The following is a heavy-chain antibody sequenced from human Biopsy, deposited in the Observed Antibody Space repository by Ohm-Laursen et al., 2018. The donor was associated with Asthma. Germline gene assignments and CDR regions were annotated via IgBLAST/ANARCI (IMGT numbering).Heavy chain of an antibody. D-gene: IGHD3-22*01. Sequence: SDTLSLTCAYRGSFRGYVWTWIRQPPGKGLEWIGEIPQGGATTFNPSLKSRVTISIDPSKSQLSLRLTSMTAADTAVYYCARAQDYYDSRGYYRSFDYWGQGTLVTVSS. J-gene: IGHJ4*02. V-gene: IGHV4-34*01. CDR2: IPQGGAT. CDR1: RGSFRGYV. CDR3: ARAQDYYDSRGYYRSFDY.